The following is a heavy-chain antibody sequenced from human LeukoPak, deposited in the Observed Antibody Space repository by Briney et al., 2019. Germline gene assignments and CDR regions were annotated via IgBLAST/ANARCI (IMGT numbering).Heavy chain of an antibody. CDR1: GGSINNYY. J-gene: IGHJ4*02. D-gene: IGHD3-22*01. Sequence: PSETLSLTCTVSGGSINNYYWSWIRQPPGQELQWIGYVYYSGRTSYNPSLQSRVTISVNTSKSEFSLKLSSVIAADTAVYYCARHGYDSYGLYWGQGTLVTVSS. V-gene: IGHV4-59*08. CDR2: VYYSGRT. CDR3: ARHGYDSYGLY.